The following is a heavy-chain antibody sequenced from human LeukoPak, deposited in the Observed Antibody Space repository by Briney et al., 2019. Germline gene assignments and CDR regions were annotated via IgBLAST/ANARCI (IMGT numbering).Heavy chain of an antibody. CDR1: GGSFSGYY. CDR2: INHSGST. V-gene: IGHV4-34*01. CDR3: ARGWGYYGSGSYCFDY. Sequence: SETLSLTCAVYGGSFSGYYWSWIRQPPGKGLEWIGEINHSGSTNYNPSLKSRVTISVDTSKNQFSLKLSSVTAADTAVYYCARGWGYYGSGSYCFDYWGQGTLVTVSS. D-gene: IGHD3-10*01. J-gene: IGHJ4*02.